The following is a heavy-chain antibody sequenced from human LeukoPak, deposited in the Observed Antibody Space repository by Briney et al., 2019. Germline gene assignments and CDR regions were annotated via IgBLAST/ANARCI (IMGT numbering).Heavy chain of an antibody. CDR1: GFTFSSYA. J-gene: IGHJ4*02. CDR2: ISGSGDST. V-gene: IGHV3-23*01. CDR3: AKTPHGYSSGWNYFDY. Sequence: GGSLRLSCAASGFTFSSYAINWVRQAPGTGLQCVSTISGSGDSTFYADSVKGRFTISRDNSKNTLYLQMNSLRAVDTAVYYCAKTPHGYSSGWNYFDYWGQGTLVTVSS. D-gene: IGHD6-19*01.